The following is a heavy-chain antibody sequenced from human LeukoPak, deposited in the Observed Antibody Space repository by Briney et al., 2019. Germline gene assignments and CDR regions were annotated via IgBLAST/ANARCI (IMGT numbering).Heavy chain of an antibody. CDR3: TRDVMATLLSARPGAFDI. J-gene: IGHJ3*02. V-gene: IGHV3-49*03. D-gene: IGHD5-24*01. CDR1: GFTFGDYA. Sequence: GGSLRLXCTASGFTFGDYAMSWFRQAPGKGLEWVGFIRSKAYGGTTEYAASVKGRFTISRDDSKSIAYLQMNSLKTEDTAVYYCTRDVMATLLSARPGAFDIWGQGTMVTVSS. CDR2: IRSKAYGGTT.